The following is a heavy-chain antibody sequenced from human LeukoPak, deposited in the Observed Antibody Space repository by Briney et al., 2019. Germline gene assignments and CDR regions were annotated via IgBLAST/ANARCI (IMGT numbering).Heavy chain of an antibody. J-gene: IGHJ4*02. CDR1: GYTLTDYY. CDR3: ARVGYYESSGYYEY. CDR2: INPNSGGT. D-gene: IGHD3-22*01. Sequence: ASVKVSCKASGYTLTDYYMHWVRQASGQGLEWMGRINPNSGGTNYAQKFQGRVTMTRDTSISTVYMELSRLRSDDTAVYYCARVGYYESSGYYEYWGQGTLVTVSS. V-gene: IGHV1-2*06.